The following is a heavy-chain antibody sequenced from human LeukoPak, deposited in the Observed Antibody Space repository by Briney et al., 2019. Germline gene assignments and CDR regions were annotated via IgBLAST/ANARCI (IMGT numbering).Heavy chain of an antibody. CDR3: ALGGGKWQQLAPIDY. D-gene: IGHD6-13*01. V-gene: IGHV3-33*01. Sequence: PGRSLRLSCAASGFTFRSYGMHWVRQAPGKGLEWVAVIWYDGSNKYYADSVKGRFTISRDNSKNTLYLQMNSVRAEDTAVYYCALGGGKWQQLAPIDYWGQGTLVTVSS. CDR1: GFTFRSYG. CDR2: IWYDGSNK. J-gene: IGHJ4*02.